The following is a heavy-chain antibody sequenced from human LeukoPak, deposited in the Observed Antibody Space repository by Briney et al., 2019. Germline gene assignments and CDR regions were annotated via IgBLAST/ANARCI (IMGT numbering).Heavy chain of an antibody. J-gene: IGHJ2*01. D-gene: IGHD3-10*01. V-gene: IGHV3-66*04. CDR1: GFTFSNAW. CDR3: ARHPSGDFYASGPFDL. Sequence: PGGSLRLSCAASGFTFSNAWMSWVRQAPGKGLEWVSVIYSGGSTYYADSVKGRFTISRDNSKNTLYLQMNSLRAEDTAVYYCARHPSGDFYASGPFDLWGQGTLVSVSS. CDR2: IYSGGST.